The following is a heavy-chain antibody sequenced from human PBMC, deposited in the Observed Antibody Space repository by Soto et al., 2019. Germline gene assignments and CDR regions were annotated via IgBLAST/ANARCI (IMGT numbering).Heavy chain of an antibody. J-gene: IGHJ4*02. CDR3: ARDDLGGYYYFDY. CDR1: GYTFTSYA. Sequence: QVQLVQSGAEVKKPGASVKVSCKASGYTFTSYAMHWVRQAPGQRLEWMGWINAGNGNTKYSQKFQGRVTITSDTSASTAHMELSSLRSEDTAVYYCARDDLGGYYYFDYWGQGTLVTVSS. D-gene: IGHD3-10*01. V-gene: IGHV1-3*01. CDR2: INAGNGNT.